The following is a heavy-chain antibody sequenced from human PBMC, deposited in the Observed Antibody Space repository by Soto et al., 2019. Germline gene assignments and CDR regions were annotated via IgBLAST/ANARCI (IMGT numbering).Heavy chain of an antibody. CDR2: IFYSGNT. CDR3: ARDATIFDTDGYYYYFDY. Sequence: PSETLSLTCTVSGGSISSGDYCFIWIRQPPGSGLEWIGYIFYSGNTYYNPSLKSRITISIDTSKNQFSLSLTSVTAADTAVYFCARDATIFDTDGYYYYFDYWGQGTPVTVSS. V-gene: IGHV4-30-4*01. J-gene: IGHJ4*02. CDR1: GGSISSGDYC. D-gene: IGHD3-3*01.